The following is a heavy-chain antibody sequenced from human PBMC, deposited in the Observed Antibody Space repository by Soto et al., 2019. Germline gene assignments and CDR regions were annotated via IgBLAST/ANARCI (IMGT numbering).Heavy chain of an antibody. Sequence: SETLSLTCTVSGGSVSNSNYYWGWIRQSPGKGLEWIGSVHYRGRSYSKSSVKSRVTISVDTSKNQFSLNLNSVTASDTAVYFCVSQRTSVLTQAYFDYWGPGALVTVSS. CDR2: VHYRGRS. CDR1: GGSVSNSNYY. CDR3: VSQRTSVLTQAYFDY. J-gene: IGHJ4*02. V-gene: IGHV4-39*01. D-gene: IGHD2-8*01.